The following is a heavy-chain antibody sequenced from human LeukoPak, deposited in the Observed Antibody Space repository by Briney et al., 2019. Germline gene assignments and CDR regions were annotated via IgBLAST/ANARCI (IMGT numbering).Heavy chain of an antibody. CDR1: GFTFSSYE. CDR2: ISSSGSTI. J-gene: IGHJ4*02. Sequence: QTGGSLRLSCAASGFTFSSYEMNWVRQAPGKGLEWVSYISSSGSTIYYAGSVKGRFTISRDNAKNSLYLQIYRLRAADTAVYYCAPQHSPGHYFDYWGQGTLVTVSS. CDR3: APQHSPGHYFDY. V-gene: IGHV3-48*03. D-gene: IGHD2-21*01.